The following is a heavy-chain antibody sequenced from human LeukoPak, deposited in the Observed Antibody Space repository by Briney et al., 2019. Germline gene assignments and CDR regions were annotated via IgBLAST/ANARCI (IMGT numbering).Heavy chain of an antibody. Sequence: GGSLRLSCAASGFSFNTYAMRWVREAPGKGLEWVSYISGSGTYTNYADSVKGRFTTSRDNAKKSLYLQMNSLRAEDTAVYYCARVGSIAAAGTPDYCGQGTLVTVSS. CDR2: ISGSGTYT. V-gene: IGHV3-11*06. J-gene: IGHJ4*02. CDR3: ARVGSIAAAGTPDY. D-gene: IGHD6-13*01. CDR1: GFSFNTYA.